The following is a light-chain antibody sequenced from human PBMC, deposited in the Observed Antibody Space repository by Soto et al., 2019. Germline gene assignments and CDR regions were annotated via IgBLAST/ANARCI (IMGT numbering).Light chain of an antibody. CDR2: GAS. CDR3: QQYGTPRSVT. J-gene: IGKJ5*01. Sequence: EIVLTQSPGTLSLSPGEEATLSCRASQSVDSNYFAWYQQKPGQTPRLIIYGASGRADGIPHRFSGSGFGTDFTLTISKVEPEDFAVYYCQQYGTPRSVTFGQGTRLDI. V-gene: IGKV3-20*01. CDR1: QSVDSNY.